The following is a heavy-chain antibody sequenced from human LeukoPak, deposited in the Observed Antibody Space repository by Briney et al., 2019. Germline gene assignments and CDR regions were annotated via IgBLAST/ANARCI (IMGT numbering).Heavy chain of an antibody. Sequence: GGSLRLSCAASGFTFSSYSMNWVRQAPGKGLVWVSRINTDGTSRSYADSVKGRFTISRDSAKNTLYLQMNSLRAEDTAVYYCARTQIRGSTTKAHSPLDYWGQGTLVTVSS. V-gene: IGHV3-74*01. CDR1: GFTFSSYS. CDR3: ARTQIRGSTTKAHSPLDY. CDR2: INTDGTSR. D-gene: IGHD1-26*01. J-gene: IGHJ4*02.